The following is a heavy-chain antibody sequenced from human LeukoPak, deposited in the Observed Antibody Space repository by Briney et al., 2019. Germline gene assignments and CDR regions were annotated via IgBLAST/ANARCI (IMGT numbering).Heavy chain of an antibody. Sequence: PGGSLRLSRAASGFTFDDYAMHWVRQAPGKGLEWVSGISWNSGSIGYADSVKGRFTISRDNAKNTLYLQMNSLRAEDTALYYCAKGPYVSSLNGMGVWGQGTTVTVSS. CDR3: AKGPYVSSLNGMGV. V-gene: IGHV3-9*01. D-gene: IGHD3-22*01. CDR1: GFTFDDYA. CDR2: ISWNSGSI. J-gene: IGHJ6*02.